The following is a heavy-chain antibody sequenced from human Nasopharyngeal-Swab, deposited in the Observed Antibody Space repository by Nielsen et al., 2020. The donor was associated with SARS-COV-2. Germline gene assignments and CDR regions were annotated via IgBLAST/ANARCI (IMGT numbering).Heavy chain of an antibody. V-gene: IGHV3-30-3*01. CDR3: ARDKSQDWGTHDAFGI. D-gene: IGHD3-16*01. Sequence: GESLKISCAASGLTFSSHAIHWVRQAPGKGLEWVAVISYDGSNKFYADSVKGRFTISRDNSKNTLYLQMNSLRAEDTAVYYCARDKSQDWGTHDAFGIWGQGTMVTVSS. CDR1: GLTFSSHA. J-gene: IGHJ3*02. CDR2: ISYDGSNK.